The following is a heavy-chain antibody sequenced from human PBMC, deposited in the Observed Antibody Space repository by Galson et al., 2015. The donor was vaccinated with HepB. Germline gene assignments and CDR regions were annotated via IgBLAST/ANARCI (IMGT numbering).Heavy chain of an antibody. D-gene: IGHD3-10*01. Sequence: SLRLSCATSGISFDSYAMHWVRQAPGKGLEWVAVISYDGGTTFHSDSVKGRFTLSRDNSGKTLYLQMNSLRSDDTAIYYCAYGSGSYFLDNWGQGTLVTVSS. CDR2: ISYDGGTT. CDR1: GISFDSYA. CDR3: AYGSGSYFLDN. V-gene: IGHV3-30*14. J-gene: IGHJ4*02.